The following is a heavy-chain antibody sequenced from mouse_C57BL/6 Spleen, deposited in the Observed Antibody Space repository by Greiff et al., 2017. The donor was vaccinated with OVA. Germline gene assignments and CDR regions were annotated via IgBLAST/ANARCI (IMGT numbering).Heavy chain of an antibody. CDR2: ISGGGGNT. J-gene: IGHJ2*01. V-gene: IGHV5-9*01. CDR3: ARQGYYGNYLGYFDY. CDR1: GFTFSSYT. D-gene: IGHD2-1*01. Sequence: EVKVVESGGGLVKPGGSLKLSCAASGFTFSSYTMSWVRQTPEKRLEWVATISGGGGNTYYPDSVKGRFTISRDNAKNTLYLQMSSLRSEDTALYYCARQGYYGNYLGYFDYWGQGTTLTVSS.